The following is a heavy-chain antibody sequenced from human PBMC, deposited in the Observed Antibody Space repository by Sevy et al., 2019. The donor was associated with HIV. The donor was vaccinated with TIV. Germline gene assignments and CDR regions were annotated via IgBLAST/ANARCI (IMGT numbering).Heavy chain of an antibody. CDR2: ISGSGGST. J-gene: IGHJ1*01. CDR3: AKDRITAARFQH. D-gene: IGHD6-13*01. Sequence: GGSLRLSCAASGFIFSGYGMRWVRQAPGQGLEWVSAISGSGGSTYYADSVKGRFTISRDNFRNTLYLQMNSLRAEDTAVYYCAKDRITAARFQHWGQGTLVTVSS. V-gene: IGHV3-23*01. CDR1: GFIFSGYG.